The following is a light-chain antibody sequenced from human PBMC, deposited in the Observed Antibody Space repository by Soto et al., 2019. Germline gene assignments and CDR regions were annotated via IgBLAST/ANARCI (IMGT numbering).Light chain of an antibody. CDR2: TVS. J-gene: IGKJ2*01. CDR3: MQATHWPYT. V-gene: IGKV2-30*01. Sequence: DIVMTQTPLSLPVTLGQPASISCRSSQSLVYSDGHTYLSWYHHRPGHSPRRLIYTVSTRDSGVPDRFSGSGSGTDFTLKLSRVEAEDVGVYFCMQATHWPYTFGQGTKLEIK. CDR1: QSLVYSDGHTY.